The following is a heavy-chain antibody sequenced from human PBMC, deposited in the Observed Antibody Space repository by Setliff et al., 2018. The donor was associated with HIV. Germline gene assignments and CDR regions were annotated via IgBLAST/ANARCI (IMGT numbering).Heavy chain of an antibody. CDR1: NYTLINYG. J-gene: IGHJ4*02. CDR3: VRDERRAAGGTTGYFDL. D-gene: IGHD6-13*01. V-gene: IGHV1-18*01. Sequence: ASVKVSCKASNYTLINYGVSWVRQAPGQGLEWLAWIGGYVGDTHAAPNFRGRVTVTQDASRATAYMELRNLRSDDTAIYYCVRDERRAAGGTTGYFDLWGQGTLVTVSS. CDR2: IGGYVGDT.